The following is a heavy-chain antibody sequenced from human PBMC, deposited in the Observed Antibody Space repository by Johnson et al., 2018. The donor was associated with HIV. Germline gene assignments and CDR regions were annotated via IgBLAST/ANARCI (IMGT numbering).Heavy chain of an antibody. CDR1: GINFGDYY. CDR2: ISSSGGTI. V-gene: IGHV3-11*04. Sequence: QVQLVESGGGLVQPGGSLRLSCTASGINFGDYYMTWIRQAPGKGLEWVSYISSSGGTIYYTDSVKGRFTISRDNAKNSLYLHMNSLRAEDTAVYYCARGGKSYYGAFDIWGQGTMVTVSS. CDR3: ARGGKSYYGAFDI. J-gene: IGHJ3*02. D-gene: IGHD3-10*01.